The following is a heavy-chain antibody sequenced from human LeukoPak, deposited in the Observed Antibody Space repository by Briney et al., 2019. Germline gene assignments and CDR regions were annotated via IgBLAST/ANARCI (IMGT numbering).Heavy chain of an antibody. CDR1: GGSISSYY. CDR3: ARGTTVTPFDY. Sequence: SETLSLTCTVSGGSISSYYWSWIRQPPGKGLEWIGYIHYSGSTNYNPSLKSRVTISVDTSKNQFSLKLSSVTAADTAVYYCARGTTVTPFDYWGQGTLVTVSS. J-gene: IGHJ4*02. V-gene: IGHV4-59*01. D-gene: IGHD4-17*01. CDR2: IHYSGST.